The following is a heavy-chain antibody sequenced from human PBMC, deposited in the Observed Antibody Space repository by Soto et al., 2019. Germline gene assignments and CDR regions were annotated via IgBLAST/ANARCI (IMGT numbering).Heavy chain of an antibody. CDR1: GFTFSSYA. CDR3: AIAKGSYDSSGFFGRYYGMDV. CDR2: ISGSGGST. V-gene: IGHV3-23*01. Sequence: HPGGSLRLSCAASGFTFSSYAMSWVRQAPGKGLEWVSAISGSGGSTYYADSVKGRFTISRDNSKNTLYLQMNSLRAEDTAVYYCAIAKGSYDSSGFFGRYYGMDVWGQGTTVTVSS. D-gene: IGHD3-22*01. J-gene: IGHJ6*02.